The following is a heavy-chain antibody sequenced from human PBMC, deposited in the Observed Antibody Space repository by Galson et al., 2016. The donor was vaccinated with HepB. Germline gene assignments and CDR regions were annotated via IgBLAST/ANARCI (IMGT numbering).Heavy chain of an antibody. Sequence: SVKVSCKASGYTFTYRYLHWVRQAPGQALEWMGWISPFNDYTNYAQKFQDRVTITRDRSMSTAYMELSSLRSEDTAMYYCARYHQGAFDIWGQGTMVTVSS. V-gene: IGHV1-45*02. CDR3: ARYHQGAFDI. J-gene: IGHJ3*02. CDR2: ISPFNDYT. CDR1: GYTFTYRY.